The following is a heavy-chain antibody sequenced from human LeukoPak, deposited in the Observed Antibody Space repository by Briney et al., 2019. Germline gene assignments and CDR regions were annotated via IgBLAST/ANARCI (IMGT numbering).Heavy chain of an antibody. J-gene: IGHJ3*02. CDR3: ARAPLGGGPIDAFDI. V-gene: IGHV4-61*02. CDR2: IYTSGST. Sequence: PSETLSLTCTVSGGSISSGSYYWSWIRQPPGKGLEWIGRIYTSGSTNYNPSLKSRVTISVDTSKNQFSLKLSSVTAADTAVYSCARAPLGGGPIDAFDIWGQGTMVTVSS. CDR1: GGSISSGSYY. D-gene: IGHD1-26*01.